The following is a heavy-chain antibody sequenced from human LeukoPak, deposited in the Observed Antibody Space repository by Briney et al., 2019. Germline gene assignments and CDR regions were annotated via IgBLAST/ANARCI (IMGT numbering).Heavy chain of an antibody. J-gene: IGHJ4*02. D-gene: IGHD5-12*01. CDR2: ISYDGSYK. CDR3: ARERGYSGYDSREYNYFDY. CDR1: GFTFSSYA. Sequence: GRSLRLSCAASGFTFSSYAMHWVRQAPGKGLEWVALISYDGSYKYYADSVKGRSTISRDNSKNTLYLQMKSLGTEDTAVYYCARERGYSGYDSREYNYFDYWGQGTLVTVSS. V-gene: IGHV3-30*04.